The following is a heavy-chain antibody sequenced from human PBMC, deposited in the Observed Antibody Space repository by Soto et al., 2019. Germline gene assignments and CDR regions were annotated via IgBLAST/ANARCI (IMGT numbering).Heavy chain of an antibody. Sequence: PSETLSLTCAVYGESFSGHYWSWIRQPPGKGLEWIGEINHGGTTHHNPSLKSRVFISVDTSKNQVSLKLSSVTATDTAIYFCARGGIPDFFDYWGKGTLVTVS. CDR3: ARGGIPDFFDY. J-gene: IGHJ4*02. CDR2: INHGGTT. V-gene: IGHV4-34*01. CDR1: GESFSGHY.